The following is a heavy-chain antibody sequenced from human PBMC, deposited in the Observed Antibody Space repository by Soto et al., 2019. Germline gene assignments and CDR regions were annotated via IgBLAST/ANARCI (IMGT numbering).Heavy chain of an antibody. CDR1: GYTFTNYY. Sequence: VQLEQSGAEVKGPGASVKVSCKASGYTFTNYYMHWVRQAPGQGLEWMGWMNPRSGGTKYAQAFQDRVTMPRDASISTAYMGVTSLRHGDTAVYFCARSDDSTSYPLDLWGPGTLVTVSS. CDR2: MNPRSGGT. V-gene: IGHV1-2*02. D-gene: IGHD4-4*01. CDR3: ARSDDSTSYPLDL. J-gene: IGHJ5*02.